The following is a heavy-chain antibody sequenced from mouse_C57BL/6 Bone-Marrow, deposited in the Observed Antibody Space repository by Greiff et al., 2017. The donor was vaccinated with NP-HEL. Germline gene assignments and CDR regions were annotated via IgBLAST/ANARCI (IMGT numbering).Heavy chain of an antibody. CDR2: INPSTGGT. J-gene: IGHJ4*01. D-gene: IGHD1-1*01. Sequence: VQLQQSGPELVKPGASVKISCKASGYSFTGYYMHWVKQSSEKSLEWIGEINPSTGGTSYNQKFKGKATLTVDKSSSTAYMQLKSLTSEDSAVYYCARGGLRDMDYWGQGTSVTVSS. CDR3: ARGGLRDMDY. CDR1: GYSFTGYY. V-gene: IGHV1-43*01.